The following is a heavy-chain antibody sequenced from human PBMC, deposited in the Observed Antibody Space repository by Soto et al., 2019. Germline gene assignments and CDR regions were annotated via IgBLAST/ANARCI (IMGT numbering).Heavy chain of an antibody. D-gene: IGHD2-15*01. CDR2: ISYDGSNK. V-gene: IGHV3-30-3*01. Sequence: PGGSLRLSCAASGFTFSSYAMHWVRQAPGKGLEWVAVISYDGSNKYYADSVKGRFTISRDNSKNTLYLQMNSLRAEDTAVYYCAREYCSGGSCYSSLFYWGQGTLVTV. CDR1: GFTFSSYA. CDR3: AREYCSGGSCYSSLFY. J-gene: IGHJ4*02.